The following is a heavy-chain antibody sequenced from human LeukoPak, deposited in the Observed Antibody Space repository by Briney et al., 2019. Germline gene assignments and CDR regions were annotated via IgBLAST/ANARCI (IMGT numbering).Heavy chain of an antibody. D-gene: IGHD3-22*01. CDR3: ARDWGYYYDTPYYYGMDV. Sequence: GGSLRLSCAASGFTFSSYSMNWVRQAAGKGLEWVSYISSSSSTIYYADSVKGRFTISRDNAKNSLYLQMNSLRAEDTAVYNCARDWGYYYDTPYYYGMDVWGQGTTVTVSS. V-gene: IGHV3-48*01. J-gene: IGHJ6*02. CDR2: ISSSSSTI. CDR1: GFTFSSYS.